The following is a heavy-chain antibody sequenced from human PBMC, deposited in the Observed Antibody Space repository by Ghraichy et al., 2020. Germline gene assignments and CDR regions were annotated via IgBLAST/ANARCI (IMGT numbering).Heavy chain of an antibody. V-gene: IGHV3-23*01. D-gene: IGHD2-15*01. J-gene: IGHJ5*01. Sequence: GGSLRLSCAASGFTFSSYAMSWVRQAPGKGLEWVSTVINSGVYTYDADSVKGRFTISRDNSKSTLYLQMYSLRDEDTAVYFCAKVLSSHDSWGQGILVTVSS. CDR3: AKVLSSHDS. CDR2: VINSGVYT. CDR1: GFTFSSYA.